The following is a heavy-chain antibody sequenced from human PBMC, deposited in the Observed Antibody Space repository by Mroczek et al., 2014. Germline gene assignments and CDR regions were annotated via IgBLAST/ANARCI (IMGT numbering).Heavy chain of an antibody. CDR1: GGSISSGSYY. Sequence: VQLVESGPGLVKPSQTLSLTCTVSGGSISSGSYYWSWIRQPAGKGLEWIGRIYTSGSTNYNPSLKSRVTMSVDTSKNQFSLKLSSVTAADTAVYYCAREWVPAANFNRNFDYWGQGTLVTVSS. D-gene: IGHD2-2*01. V-gene: IGHV4-61*02. J-gene: IGHJ4*02. CDR3: AREWVPAANFNRNFDY. CDR2: IYTSGST.